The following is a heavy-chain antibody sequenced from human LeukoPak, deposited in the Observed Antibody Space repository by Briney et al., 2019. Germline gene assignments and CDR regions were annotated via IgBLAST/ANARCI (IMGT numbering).Heavy chain of an antibody. Sequence: GGSLRLSCTASGFTVSSTYMTWVRQAPRKGLEWVSVINSGGNTYYADSVKGRFTISRDNSRNTLYLQMNSLRAEDTAVYFCARLTAWGQGTLVAVSS. CDR1: GFTVSSTY. V-gene: IGHV3-66*04. CDR3: ARLTA. CDR2: INSGGNT. J-gene: IGHJ4*02.